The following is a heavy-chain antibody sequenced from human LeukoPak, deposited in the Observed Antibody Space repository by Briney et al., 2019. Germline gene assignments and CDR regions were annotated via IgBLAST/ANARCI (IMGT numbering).Heavy chain of an antibody. D-gene: IGHD6-19*01. J-gene: IGHJ5*02. Sequence: SETLSLTCTVSGGSISSSSYYWGWIRQPPGKGLEWIGSIYYSGSTYYNPSLKSRVTISVDTSKNQFSLKLSSVTAADTAVYYCARQVGSSGWLRTWGQGTLVTVSS. CDR3: ARQVGSSGWLRT. V-gene: IGHV4-39*01. CDR1: GGSISSSSYY. CDR2: IYYSGST.